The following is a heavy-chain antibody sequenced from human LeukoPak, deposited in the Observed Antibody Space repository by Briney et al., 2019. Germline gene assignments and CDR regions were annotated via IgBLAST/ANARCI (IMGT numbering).Heavy chain of an antibody. CDR1: GFTFSSYA. V-gene: IGHV3-30-3*01. CDR2: ISYDGSNK. Sequence: RSLRLSCAASGFTFSSYAMHWVRQAPGKGLEWVAVISYDGSNKYYADSVKGRFTISRDNSKNTLYLQMNSLRAEDTAVYYCARDKWELLGYYYYYMDVWGKGTTVTVSS. J-gene: IGHJ6*03. CDR3: ARDKWELLGYYYYYMDV. D-gene: IGHD1-26*01.